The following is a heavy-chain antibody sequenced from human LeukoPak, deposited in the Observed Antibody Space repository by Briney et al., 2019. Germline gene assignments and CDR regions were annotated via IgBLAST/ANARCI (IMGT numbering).Heavy chain of an antibody. J-gene: IGHJ4*02. CDR2: ISHDGRNE. Sequence: GGSLRLSCEASGFTFSSYGMHWVRRAPGKGLEWMTVISHDGRNENYVESVKGRFTISRDNSKGTLYLQMNSLRVEDTAVYYCAKEGYYGSGSFPDSWGQGTLVTVSS. D-gene: IGHD3-10*01. CDR3: AKEGYYGSGSFPDS. CDR1: GFTFSSYG. V-gene: IGHV3-30*18.